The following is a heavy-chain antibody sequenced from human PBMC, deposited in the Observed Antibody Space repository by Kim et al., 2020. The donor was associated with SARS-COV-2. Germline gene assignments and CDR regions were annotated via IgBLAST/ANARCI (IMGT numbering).Heavy chain of an antibody. CDR3: AKDKGGSGPDAFDI. J-gene: IGHJ3*02. D-gene: IGHD3-10*01. V-gene: IGHV3-9*01. Sequence: ADSVKGRFTISRDNAKNSLYLQMNSLRAEDTALYYCAKDKGGSGPDAFDIWGQGTMVTVSS.